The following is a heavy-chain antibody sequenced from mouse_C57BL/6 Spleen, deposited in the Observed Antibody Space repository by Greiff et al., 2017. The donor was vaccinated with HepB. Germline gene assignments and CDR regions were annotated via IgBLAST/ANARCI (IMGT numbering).Heavy chain of an antibody. D-gene: IGHD1-1*01. J-gene: IGHJ4*01. Sequence: QVQLKESGAELMKPGASVKLSCKATGYTFTGYWIEWVKQRPGHGLEWIGEILPGSGSTNYNKKFKGKATFTADTSSNTAYMQLSSLTTEDSAIYYCAGGLYGSSYAMDYWGQGTSVTVSS. V-gene: IGHV1-9*01. CDR1: GYTFTGYW. CDR3: AGGLYGSSYAMDY. CDR2: ILPGSGST.